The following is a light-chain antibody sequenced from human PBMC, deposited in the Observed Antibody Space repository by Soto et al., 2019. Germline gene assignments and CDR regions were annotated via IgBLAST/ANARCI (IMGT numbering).Light chain of an antibody. J-gene: IGLJ2*01. CDR3: SSYTSSSTPVV. Sequence: QSVLTQPASVSGSPGQSITISCTGTSSDVGGYNYVSWYQQHPGKAPKLMIYDVRNRPSGVSNRFSGSKSGNTASLTISGLQAEDEADYYCSSYTSSSTPVVFGGGTKVTVL. CDR1: SSDVGGYNY. CDR2: DVR. V-gene: IGLV2-14*01.